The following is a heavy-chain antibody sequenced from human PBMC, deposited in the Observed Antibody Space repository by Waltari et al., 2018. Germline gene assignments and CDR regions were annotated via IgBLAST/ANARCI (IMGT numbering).Heavy chain of an antibody. J-gene: IGHJ6*02. D-gene: IGHD6-19*01. CDR1: GGSVISGDYF. V-gene: IGHV4-30-4*08. Sequence: QVQLQESGPGLVKPSQTLSLTCSVSGGSVISGDYFWTWIRQPPGKGLEWIGYIDNSGSTHYNPSLRRQLSISGDPSKNQFSLKLNSVTAADTAVYYCGRMGVAVAGLFYYIVDVWGQGTTVTVAS. CDR3: GRMGVAVAGLFYYIVDV. CDR2: IDNSGST.